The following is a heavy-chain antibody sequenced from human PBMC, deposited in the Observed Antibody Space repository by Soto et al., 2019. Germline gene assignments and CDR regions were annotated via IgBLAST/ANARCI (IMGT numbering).Heavy chain of an antibody. D-gene: IGHD3-16*02. CDR1: GGSISSGGYY. Sequence: QVQLQESGPGLVKPSQTLSLTCTVSGGSISSGGYYWSWIRQHPGKGLEWIGYIYYSGSTYYNPXLKXXXTISVDTSKTXXSXQXXSVTAADTAVYYCARAPNYDYVWGSYRYGYNWFDPWGQGTLVTVSS. CDR2: IYYSGST. J-gene: IGHJ5*02. CDR3: ARAPNYDYVWGSYRYGYNWFDP. V-gene: IGHV4-31*01.